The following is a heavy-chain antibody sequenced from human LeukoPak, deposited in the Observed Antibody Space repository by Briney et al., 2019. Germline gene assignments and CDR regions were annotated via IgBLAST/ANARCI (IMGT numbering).Heavy chain of an antibody. Sequence: SETLSLTCSVSGGSISSFYWSWIRQPPGKGLEWIGYVYYSGSINYNPPLKSRVTISVDTSKNQVSLKLTSVTAADTAVYYCARYVWGSYPTFEDYWGQGTLVTVSS. V-gene: IGHV4-59*01. CDR1: GGSISSFY. CDR2: VYYSGSI. D-gene: IGHD3-16*02. CDR3: ARYVWGSYPTFEDY. J-gene: IGHJ4*02.